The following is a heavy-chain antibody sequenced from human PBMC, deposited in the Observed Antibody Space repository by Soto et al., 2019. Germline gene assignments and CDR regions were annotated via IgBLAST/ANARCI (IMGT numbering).Heavy chain of an antibody. V-gene: IGHV1-18*01. J-gene: IGHJ6*02. Sequence: ASVKVSCKASGYTFTSYGISWVRQAPGQGLEWMGWISAYNGNTNYAQRLQGRVTMTTDTSTSTAYMELRSLRSDDTAVYYCARFRGYYGFYYYYGMDVWGQRTTVTGSS. CDR1: GYTFTSYG. CDR2: ISAYNGNT. D-gene: IGHD3-10*01. CDR3: ARFRGYYGFYYYYGMDV.